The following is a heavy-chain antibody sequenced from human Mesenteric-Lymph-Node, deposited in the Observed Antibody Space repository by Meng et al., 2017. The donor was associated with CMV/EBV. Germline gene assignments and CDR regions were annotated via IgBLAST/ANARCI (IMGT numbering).Heavy chain of an antibody. CDR3: ATSYFDY. CDR1: GFTFSTYE. Sequence: GGSLRLSCAASGFTFSTYEMNWVRQAPGKGLEWVSYISSGGSLIYYADSVKGRFTISRDNAKNSLYLQMRSLRAEDTAVYYCATSYFDYWGQGALVTVSS. V-gene: IGHV3-48*03. J-gene: IGHJ4*02. CDR2: ISSGGSLI.